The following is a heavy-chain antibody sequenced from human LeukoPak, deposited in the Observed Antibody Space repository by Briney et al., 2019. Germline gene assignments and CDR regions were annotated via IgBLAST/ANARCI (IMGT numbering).Heavy chain of an antibody. CDR3: GRNLGSGSDH. D-gene: IGHD3-10*01. CDR1: GASVSSDY. CDR2: THYKGDI. J-gene: IGHJ4*02. V-gene: IGHV4-59*02. Sequence: LETLSLTCSVSGASVSSDYWNWIRQSPGRGLEWIGYTHYKGDINYNPSLKSRLTMSVDASSNQVSLKLSSVTAADAAVYYCGRNLGSGSDHWGQGTLVTVSS.